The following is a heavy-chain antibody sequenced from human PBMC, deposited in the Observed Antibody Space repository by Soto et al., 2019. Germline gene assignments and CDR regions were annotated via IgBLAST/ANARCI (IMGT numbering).Heavy chain of an antibody. V-gene: IGHV6-1*01. Sequence: PSQTLSLTCAISGESFSSNSAAWNWIRQSPSRGLEWLGRTYYRSKWYNDYAVSVKSRITINPDTSKNQFSLQLNSVTPEDTAVYYCARGAYCSGGSCYWWFDPWGQGTLVTVSS. CDR3: ARGAYCSGGSCYWWFDP. J-gene: IGHJ5*02. CDR1: GESFSSNSAA. CDR2: TYYRSKWYN. D-gene: IGHD2-15*01.